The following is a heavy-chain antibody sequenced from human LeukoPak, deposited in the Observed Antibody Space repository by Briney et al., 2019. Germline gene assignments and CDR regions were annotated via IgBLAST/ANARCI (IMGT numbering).Heavy chain of an antibody. Sequence: ASVKVSCKTSGCTFSSHSMNWVRQAPGQGLEWMGWISPYNGNTNYAQKLQGRVTLTTDISTSTAYMEVRSLRSDDTAVYYCARGEYELVGDYWGQGTLVTVSS. V-gene: IGHV1-18*01. D-gene: IGHD6-13*01. CDR3: ARGEYELVGDY. CDR2: ISPYNGNT. CDR1: GCTFSSHS. J-gene: IGHJ4*02.